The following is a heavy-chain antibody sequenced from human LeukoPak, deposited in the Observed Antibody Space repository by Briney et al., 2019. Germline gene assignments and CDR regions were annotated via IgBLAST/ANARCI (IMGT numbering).Heavy chain of an antibody. V-gene: IGHV5-10-1*01. D-gene: IGHD3-16*01. CDR2: IDPSDSYT. CDR1: GYSFTTYW. Sequence: KNGESLKISCKGSGYSFTTYWISWVRQMPGKGLEWMGRIDPSDSYTNYSPSFQGHVTISADTSISTAYSKWSSLKASDTAMYYCAKWGAGGDFDVWGQGTMVTVSS. CDR3: AKWGAGGDFDV. J-gene: IGHJ3*01.